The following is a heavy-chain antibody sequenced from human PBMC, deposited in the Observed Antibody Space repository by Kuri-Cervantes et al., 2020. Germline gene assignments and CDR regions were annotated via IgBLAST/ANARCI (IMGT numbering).Heavy chain of an antibody. CDR1: GFTFDDYA. D-gene: IGHD4-17*01. CDR2: ISWNSGSI. CDR3: AKDRLHGDYYQLADY. J-gene: IGHJ4*02. Sequence: SLRLSCAASGFTFDDYAMHWVRQAPGKGLEWVSGISWNSGSIGYADSVKGRFTISRDNSKNTLYLHMNSLRAEDTAVYYCAKDRLHGDYYQLADYWGQGTLVTVSS. V-gene: IGHV3-9*01.